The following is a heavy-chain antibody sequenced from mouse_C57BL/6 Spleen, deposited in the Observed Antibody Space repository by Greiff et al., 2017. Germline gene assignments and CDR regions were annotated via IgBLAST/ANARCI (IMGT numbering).Heavy chain of an antibody. CDR2: ISYDGSN. CDR1: GYSITSGYY. V-gene: IGHV3-6*01. CDR3: ARDNYYGSTPAY. J-gene: IGHJ3*01. Sequence: EVQRVESGPGLVKPSQSLSLTCSVTGYSITSGYYWNWIRQFPGNKLEWMGYISYDGSNNYNPSLKNRISITRDTSKNQFFLKLNSVTTEDTATYYCARDNYYGSTPAYWGQGTLVTVSA. D-gene: IGHD1-1*01.